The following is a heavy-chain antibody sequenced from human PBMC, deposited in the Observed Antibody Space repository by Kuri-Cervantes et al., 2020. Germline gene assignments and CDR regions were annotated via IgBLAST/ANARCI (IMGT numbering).Heavy chain of an antibody. V-gene: IGHV3-30*03. CDR3: ARRSIAAFRVHFDP. Sequence: GESLKISCAASGFTFSSYGMHWVRQAPGKGLEWVAVISYDGSNKYYADSVKGRFTISRDNSKNTLYLQMNSLRAEDTAVYYCARRSIAAFRVHFDPWGQGTLVTVSS. CDR2: ISYDGSNK. D-gene: IGHD6-6*01. CDR1: GFTFSSYG. J-gene: IGHJ5*02.